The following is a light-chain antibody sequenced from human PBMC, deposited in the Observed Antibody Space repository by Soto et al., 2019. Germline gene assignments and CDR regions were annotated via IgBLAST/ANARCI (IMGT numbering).Light chain of an antibody. CDR1: QSVSSN. V-gene: IGKV3-15*01. CDR2: GAS. J-gene: IGKJ5*01. CDR3: QQYNNWPPIT. Sequence: EMLVTQSPATLSVSPGERATLSCRASQSVSSNLAWYQQKPGQAPRLLIYGASTRATGIPARFSGSGSGTEFTLTISSLQSEDFAVYYCQQYNNWPPITFGQGTRLEIK.